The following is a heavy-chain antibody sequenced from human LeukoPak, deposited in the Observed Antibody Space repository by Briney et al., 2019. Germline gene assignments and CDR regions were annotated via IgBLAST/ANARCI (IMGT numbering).Heavy chain of an antibody. J-gene: IGHJ4*02. D-gene: IGHD6-13*01. Sequence: PGGSLRLSCAASGFTFSSYGMHWVRQAPGKGLEGVAVISYDGSNKYYADSVKGRFTISRDNSKNTLYLQMNSLRAEDTAVYYCAKDLAAAGTSFDYWGQGTLVTVSS. V-gene: IGHV3-30*18. CDR1: GFTFSSYG. CDR3: AKDLAAAGTSFDY. CDR2: ISYDGSNK.